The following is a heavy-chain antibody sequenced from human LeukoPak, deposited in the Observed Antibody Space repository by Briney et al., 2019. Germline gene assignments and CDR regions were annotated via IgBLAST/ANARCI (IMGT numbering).Heavy chain of an antibody. CDR1: MFTFSSYG. Sequence: GGSLRLSCAASMFTFSSYGMHWVRQAPGKGLEWVAVIWFDGTNKYYADSVKGRFTISRDNSKNTLYLQMDSLRAEGTAVYYWARDPSTQYYDSSGYYDYWGQGTLVTVSS. CDR3: ARDPSTQYYDSSGYYDY. CDR2: IWFDGTNK. V-gene: IGHV3-33*01. D-gene: IGHD3-22*01. J-gene: IGHJ4*02.